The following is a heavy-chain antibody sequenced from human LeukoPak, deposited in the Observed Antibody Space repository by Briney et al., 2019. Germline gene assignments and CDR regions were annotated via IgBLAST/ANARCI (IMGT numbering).Heavy chain of an antibody. J-gene: IGHJ4*02. CDR1: GFTFSSYS. CDR3: AKVLDILIGHHYFDY. V-gene: IGHV3-21*04. D-gene: IGHD3-9*01. CDR2: ISSSSSYI. Sequence: GGSLRLSCAASGFTFSSYSMNWVRQAPGKGLEWVSSISSSSSYIYYADSVKGRFTISRDNSKNTLYLQMNSLRAEDTAVYYCAKVLDILIGHHYFDYWGQGTLVTVSS.